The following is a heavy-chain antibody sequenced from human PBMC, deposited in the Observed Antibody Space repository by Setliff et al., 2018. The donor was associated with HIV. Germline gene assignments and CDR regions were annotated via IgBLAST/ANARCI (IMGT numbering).Heavy chain of an antibody. V-gene: IGHV3-11*06. CDR2: ISSSSSYT. J-gene: IGHJ5*01. CDR1: GFTFGDYA. Sequence: TGGSLRLSCTASGFTFGDYAMAWVRQAPGKGLEWVSYISSSSSYTHYADSVKGRFAISRDNAKNSLYLQMNSLRAEDTAVYYCARGWFDSWGQGTLVTVSS. CDR3: ARGWFDS.